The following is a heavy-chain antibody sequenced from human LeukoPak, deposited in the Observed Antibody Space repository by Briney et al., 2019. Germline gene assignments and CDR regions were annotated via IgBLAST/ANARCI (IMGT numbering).Heavy chain of an antibody. CDR3: ARPRPGFSGRNWFDP. CDR1: GETFNEYH. CDR2: INHSGST. J-gene: IGHJ5*02. D-gene: IGHD3-10*01. Sequence: SETLSLTCAVYGETFNEYHWTWIRQPPGKGPEWMGEINHSGSTNYNPSLKSRVTISVDTSKKQFSLKLSSVTAADTAVYYCARPRPGFSGRNWFDPWGQGTLVTVSS. V-gene: IGHV4-34*01.